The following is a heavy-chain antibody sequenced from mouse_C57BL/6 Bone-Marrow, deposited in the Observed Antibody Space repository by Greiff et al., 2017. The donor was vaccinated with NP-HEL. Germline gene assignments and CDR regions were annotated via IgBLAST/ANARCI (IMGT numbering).Heavy chain of an antibody. Sequence: EVQLQQSGTVLARPGASVKMSCKTSGYTFTSYWMHWVKQRPGQGLEWIGAIYPGNSDTSYNQKFKGKAKLTAVTSASTAYMELSSLTNEDSAVYYCTRLYYYGSSYPWFAYWGQGTLVTVSA. V-gene: IGHV1-5*01. D-gene: IGHD1-1*01. J-gene: IGHJ3*01. CDR1: GYTFTSYW. CDR3: TRLYYYGSSYPWFAY. CDR2: IYPGNSDT.